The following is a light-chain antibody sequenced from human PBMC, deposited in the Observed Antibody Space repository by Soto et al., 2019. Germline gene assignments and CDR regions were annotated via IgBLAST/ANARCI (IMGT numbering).Light chain of an antibody. J-gene: IGKJ1*01. CDR3: LQDINYPWT. V-gene: IGKV1-5*03. CDR1: QSISNW. CDR2: KAS. Sequence: DIQMTQSPSSVSASVGDRVTITCRASQSISNWLAWYQQKPGKAPKLLIYKASTLESGVPPRFSGSGSGTDFTLAISSLQPEDSATYYCLQDINYPWTFGQGTKVDIK.